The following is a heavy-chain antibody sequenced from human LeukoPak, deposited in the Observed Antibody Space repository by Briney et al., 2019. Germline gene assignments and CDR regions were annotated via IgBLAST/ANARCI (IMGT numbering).Heavy chain of an antibody. CDR1: GYSFTSYW. CDR3: ARLSYCGGDCYYSSYFDY. V-gene: IGHV5-51*01. D-gene: IGHD2-21*02. J-gene: IGHJ4*02. CDR2: IYPGDSDT. Sequence: GESLKISCKGSGYSFTSYWIAWVRQMPGKCLEWMGIIYPGDSDTRYSPSFQGQVTISVDKSISTAYLQWSSLKASDTAMYYCARLSYCGGDCYYSSYFDYWGQGTLVTVSS.